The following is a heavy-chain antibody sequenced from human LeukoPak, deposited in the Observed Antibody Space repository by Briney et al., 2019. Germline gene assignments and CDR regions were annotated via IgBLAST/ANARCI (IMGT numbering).Heavy chain of an antibody. CDR1: GFTFSSYW. Sequence: GGSLRLSCAASGFTFSSYWMHWVRQAPGKGLVWVSRINSDGSSTSYADSVKGRFTISRDNAKNTLYLQMNSLRAEDTAVYYCVRDRSIFGVINDVPFDYWGQGILVTVSS. CDR2: INSDGSST. V-gene: IGHV3-74*01. J-gene: IGHJ4*02. D-gene: IGHD3-3*01. CDR3: VRDRSIFGVINDVPFDY.